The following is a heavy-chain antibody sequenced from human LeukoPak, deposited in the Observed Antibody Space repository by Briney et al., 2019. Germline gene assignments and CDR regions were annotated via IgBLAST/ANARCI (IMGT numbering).Heavy chain of an antibody. CDR2: VSGSAGGT. D-gene: IGHD6-13*01. J-gene: IGHJ5*02. Sequence: GGSLRLSCAASGFTFSSYAMMWVRQAPGKGLEGVSTVSGSAGGTYYADSVKGRFTISRDNSKNTLYLLMNSLRAEDTAVYYCAKGAAAGLVDWFDPWGQGTLVAVSS. CDR1: GFTFSSYA. CDR3: AKGAAAGLVDWFDP. V-gene: IGHV3-23*01.